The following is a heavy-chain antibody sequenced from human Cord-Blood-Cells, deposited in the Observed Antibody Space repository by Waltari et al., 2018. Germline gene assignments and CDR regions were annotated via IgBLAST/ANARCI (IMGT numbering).Heavy chain of an antibody. Sequence: QVQLQESGTGLVKPSATLSLTCAVSCYSNSRGDYWGWIRQPPGKGLEWIGSIYHSGSTYYNPSLKSRVTISVDTSKNQFSLKLSSVTAADTAVYYCARLIAAAGTIDYWGQGTLVTVSS. CDR2: IYHSGST. CDR1: CYSNSRGDY. J-gene: IGHJ4*02. V-gene: IGHV4-38-2*01. CDR3: ARLIAAAGTIDY. D-gene: IGHD6-13*01.